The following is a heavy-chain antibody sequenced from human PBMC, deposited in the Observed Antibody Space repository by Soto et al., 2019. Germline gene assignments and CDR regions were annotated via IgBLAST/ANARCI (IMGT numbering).Heavy chain of an antibody. J-gene: IGHJ4*02. CDR1: GGSVSSGSYY. Sequence: SEALSLTCTVSGGSVSSGSYYWSWIRQPPGKGLEWIGYIYYSGSTNYNPSLKSRVTISVDTSKNQFSLKLSSVTAADTAVYYCARGHRDKGSSIDYWGQGTLVTVSS. V-gene: IGHV4-61*01. CDR2: IYYSGST. CDR3: ARGHRDKGSSIDY.